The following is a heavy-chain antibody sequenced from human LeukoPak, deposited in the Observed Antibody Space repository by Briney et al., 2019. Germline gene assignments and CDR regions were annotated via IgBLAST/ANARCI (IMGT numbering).Heavy chain of an antibody. V-gene: IGHV3-23*01. D-gene: IGHD3-3*01. Sequence: PGGSLRLSCAASGFTFSSYAMSWVRQAPGKGLEWVSGISGGGISTYYADSVKGRFTISRDNSKNTLYLQMNSLRAEDTAVYYCARGPYYDFWSGYYRPNYYYYYGMDVWGQGTTVTVSS. CDR3: ARGPYYDFWSGYYRPNYYYYYGMDV. CDR1: GFTFSSYA. J-gene: IGHJ6*02. CDR2: ISGGGIST.